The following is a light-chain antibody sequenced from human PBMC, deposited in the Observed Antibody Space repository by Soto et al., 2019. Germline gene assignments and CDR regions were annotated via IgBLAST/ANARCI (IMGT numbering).Light chain of an antibody. V-gene: IGKV1D-12*01. CDR3: QQAYSFPNT. J-gene: IGKJ5*01. CDR2: GAS. Sequence: ASVVDIFPITCRASQDIAGYLAWYQHKPGRTPELLIHGASRLQSGVPARFSGSGSGTDFTLSINSLQPEDFATYYCQQAYSFPNTFGQGARLEIK. CDR1: QDIAGY.